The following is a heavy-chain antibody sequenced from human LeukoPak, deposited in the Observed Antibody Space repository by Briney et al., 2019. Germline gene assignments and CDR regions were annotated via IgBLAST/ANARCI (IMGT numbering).Heavy chain of an antibody. Sequence: GASVKVSCKASGGTFSSYAISWVRQAPGQGLEWMGGIIPIFGTASYAQKFQGRVTITADESTSTAYMELSSLRSEDTAVYYCARGAVAGTLHFDLWGRGTLVTVSS. CDR2: IIPIFGTA. CDR1: GGTFSSYA. CDR3: ARGAVAGTLHFDL. D-gene: IGHD6-19*01. V-gene: IGHV1-69*13. J-gene: IGHJ2*01.